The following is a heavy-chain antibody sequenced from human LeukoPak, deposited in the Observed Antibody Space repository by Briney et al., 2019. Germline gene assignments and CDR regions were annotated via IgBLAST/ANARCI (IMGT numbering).Heavy chain of an antibody. Sequence: ASVKVSCKASGGTFSSYAISWVRQAPGQGLEWMGRIIPILGIANYAQKFQGRVTITADKSTSTAYMELSSLRSEDTAVYYCASFSGYENGMDVWGQGTTVTLSS. D-gene: IGHD5-12*01. CDR1: GGTFSSYA. CDR2: IIPILGIA. J-gene: IGHJ6*02. CDR3: ASFSGYENGMDV. V-gene: IGHV1-69*04.